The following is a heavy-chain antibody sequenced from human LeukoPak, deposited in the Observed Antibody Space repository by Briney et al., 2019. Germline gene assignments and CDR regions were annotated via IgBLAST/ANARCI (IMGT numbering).Heavy chain of an antibody. CDR1: GFTFSSYA. Sequence: PGGSLRLSCAAPGFTFSSYAMSWVRQAPGKGLEWVSAISGSGGSTYYADSVKGRFTISRDNSKNTLYLQMNSLRAEDTAVYYCAKVFGGVRGTFDIWGQGTMVTVSS. D-gene: IGHD3-10*01. CDR3: AKVFGGVRGTFDI. V-gene: IGHV3-23*01. CDR2: ISGSGGST. J-gene: IGHJ3*02.